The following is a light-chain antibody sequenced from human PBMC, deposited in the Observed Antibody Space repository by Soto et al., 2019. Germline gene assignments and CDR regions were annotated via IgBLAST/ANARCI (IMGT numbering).Light chain of an antibody. J-gene: IGKJ2*01. CDR2: GAS. Sequence: EIVLTQSPGTLSLSPGERATLTCRASQSVSNNYLAWYQQKVGQAPRLLIYGASSRATGIPDRFSGSGSGTDFTLTISRLEPEDFAVYYCQQFVTSPVTFGQGTKLEIK. V-gene: IGKV3-20*01. CDR1: QSVSNNY. CDR3: QQFVTSPVT.